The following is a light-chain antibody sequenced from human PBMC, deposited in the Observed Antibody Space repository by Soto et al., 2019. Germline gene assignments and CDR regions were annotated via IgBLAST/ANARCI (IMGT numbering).Light chain of an antibody. V-gene: IGLV2-14*01. CDR3: SSYISSSTLVV. CDR2: DVS. J-gene: IGLJ2*01. Sequence: QPASVSGSPGQSVTISCTGTSSDVGGYNYVSWYQQHPGKAPKLMIYDVSNRPSGVSNRFSGSKSGNTASLTISGLQAEDEADYYCSSYISSSTLVVFGGGTKVTVL. CDR1: SSDVGGYNY.